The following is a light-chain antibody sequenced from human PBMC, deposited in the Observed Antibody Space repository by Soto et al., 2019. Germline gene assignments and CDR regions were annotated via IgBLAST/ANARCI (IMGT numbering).Light chain of an antibody. CDR1: SSNIGNNY. J-gene: IGLJ3*02. CDR3: GTWDGSLSANWV. V-gene: IGLV1-51*02. CDR2: ESD. Sequence: QAVVTQPPSVSAAPGQKVTISCSGSSSNIGNNYVSWYQQLPGTAPKLLIYESDKRPSGIPDRFSGSKSGTSATLGITGLQTGDEADYYCGTWDGSLSANWVFGGGTKLTVL.